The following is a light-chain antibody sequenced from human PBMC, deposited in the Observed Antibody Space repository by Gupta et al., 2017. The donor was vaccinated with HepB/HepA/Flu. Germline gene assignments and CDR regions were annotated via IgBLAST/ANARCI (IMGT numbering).Light chain of an antibody. J-gene: IGLJ2*01. CDR2: QES. Sequence: SYELTQPPSVSVSPGQPASITCPGDKLGDKYACWYQQKPGQSPVLVIYQESKRSAGSPERFSGSNSGNTATLTISGTQAMDEADYYCQAWDSSTAIFGGGTKLTVL. V-gene: IGLV3-1*01. CDR1: KLGDKY. CDR3: QAWDSSTAI.